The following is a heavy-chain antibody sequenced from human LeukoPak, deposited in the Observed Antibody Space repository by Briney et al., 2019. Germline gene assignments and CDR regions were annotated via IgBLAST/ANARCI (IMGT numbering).Heavy chain of an antibody. CDR1: GFIFREYW. D-gene: IGHD4-23*01. CDR2: IKEDGSEK. J-gene: IGHJ4*02. V-gene: IGHV3-7*01. Sequence: TGGSLRLSCAASGFIFREYWMSWVRQAPGKGLQWVAHIKEDGSEKDYLDSVKGRFTIARDDARTSLYLQMHSLRDEDTALYYCVRAGWELDYWGQGTPVTVSS. CDR3: VRAGWELDY.